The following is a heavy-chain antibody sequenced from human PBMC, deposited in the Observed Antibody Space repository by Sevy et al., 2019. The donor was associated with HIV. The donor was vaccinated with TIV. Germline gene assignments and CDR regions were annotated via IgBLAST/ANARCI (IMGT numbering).Heavy chain of an antibody. CDR3: ASVAVGVVVPAAMRVSGGWFDP. Sequence: GGSLRLSCVASGFTFSSYAMHWVRQAPGKGLEWVAVISYDGSNKYYADSVKGRFTISRDNSKNTLYLQMNSLRAEDTAVYYCASVAVGVVVPAAMRVSGGWFDPWGQGTLVTVSS. CDR2: ISYDGSNK. J-gene: IGHJ5*02. V-gene: IGHV3-30-3*01. D-gene: IGHD2-2*01. CDR1: GFTFSSYA.